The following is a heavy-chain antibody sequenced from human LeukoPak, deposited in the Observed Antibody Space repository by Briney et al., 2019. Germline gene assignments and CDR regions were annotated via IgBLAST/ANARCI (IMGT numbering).Heavy chain of an antibody. Sequence: ASVKVSCKPSGYTFTSYGISWVRQAPGQGLEWVGWIAAYQGKIAYAQKFQGRVTMTTDTSTNTAYMELRSLRSDDTAVYYCARDSSVSGYYYDSSGYPIGEYYFDYWGQGTLVTVSS. CDR1: GYTFTSYG. CDR3: ARDSSVSGYYYDSSGYPIGEYYFDY. CDR2: IAAYQGKI. D-gene: IGHD3-22*01. J-gene: IGHJ4*02. V-gene: IGHV1-18*01.